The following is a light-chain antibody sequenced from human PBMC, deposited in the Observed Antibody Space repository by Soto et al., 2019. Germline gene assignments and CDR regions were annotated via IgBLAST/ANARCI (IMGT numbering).Light chain of an antibody. CDR3: QQYGNAPIT. CDR2: GAS. V-gene: IGKV3-20*01. J-gene: IGKJ1*01. Sequence: ETVLTQSPGSLSLSPGEGATRSCRGTQAVYSSLLAWYQQKPGQAPRLLIYGASSRATGIPDRFSGSGSGTDFTLSISRLEVEDFAVYHCQQYGNAPITFGQGTKVDIK. CDR1: QAVYSSL.